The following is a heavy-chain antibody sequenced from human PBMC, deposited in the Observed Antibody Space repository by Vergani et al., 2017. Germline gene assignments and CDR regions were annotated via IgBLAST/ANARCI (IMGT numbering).Heavy chain of an antibody. CDR1: GFTFSSYA. CDR3: TTSSSADSGVAAYYYYYMDV. CDR2: IKSKTDGGTT. J-gene: IGHJ6*03. V-gene: IGHV3-15*01. D-gene: IGHD6-6*01. Sequence: EVQLVESGGGLVQPGGSLRLSCAASGFTFSSYAMSWVRQAPGKGLEWVGRIKSKTDGGTTDYAAPVKGRFTISRDDSKNTLYLQMNSLKTEDTAVYYCTTSSSADSGVAAYYYYYMDVWGKGTTVTVSS.